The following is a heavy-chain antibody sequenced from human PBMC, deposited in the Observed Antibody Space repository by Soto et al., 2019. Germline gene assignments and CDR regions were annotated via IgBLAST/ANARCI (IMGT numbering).Heavy chain of an antibody. V-gene: IGHV4-61*01. CDR3: ASYSSGWYDVSY. Sequence: QVQLQESGPGLVKPSETLSLTCTVSGGSVSSGSYYWNWIRQPPGKGLEWIGYIYYSGSTNYNPSLKRRVTISVDTSKNQFSLKLNSVTAADTAVYYCASYSSGWYDVSYWGQGTLVTVSS. CDR2: IYYSGST. D-gene: IGHD6-19*01. J-gene: IGHJ4*02. CDR1: GGSVSSGSYY.